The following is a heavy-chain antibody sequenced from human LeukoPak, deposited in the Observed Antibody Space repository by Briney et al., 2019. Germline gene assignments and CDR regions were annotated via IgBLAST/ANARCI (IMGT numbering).Heavy chain of an antibody. J-gene: IGHJ4*02. CDR2: IWYDGSNK. CDR3: EKDTNSGYGYVFDY. CDR1: GFTFSSYG. Sequence: PGGSLRLSCAASGFTFSSYGMHWVRQAPGKGLEWVAVIWYDGSNKYYADSVKGRFTISRDNSKNTLYLQMNSLRAEDTAVYYCEKDTNSGYGYVFDYWGQGTVVTVSS. V-gene: IGHV3-33*06. D-gene: IGHD5-12*01.